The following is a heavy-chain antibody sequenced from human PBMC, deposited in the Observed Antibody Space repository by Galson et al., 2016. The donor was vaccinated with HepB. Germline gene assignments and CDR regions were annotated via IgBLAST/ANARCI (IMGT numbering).Heavy chain of an antibody. D-gene: IGHD3-10*01. CDR1: GYSFDSYW. CDR3: AGFTRMVRANLNWLDP. V-gene: IGHV5-10-1*01. J-gene: IGHJ5*02. Sequence: QSGAEVKKPGESLRISCQGSGYSFDSYWISWVRQMPGKGLEWMGTIDPSDSHTNYTPSFQGHVTISVDKSISTAYLQWSSVRPSDPAIYYFAGFTRMVRANLNWLDPWGQGTLVTVSS. CDR2: IDPSDSHT.